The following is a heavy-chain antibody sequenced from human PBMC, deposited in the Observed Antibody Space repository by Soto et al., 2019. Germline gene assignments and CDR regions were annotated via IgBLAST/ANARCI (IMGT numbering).Heavy chain of an antibody. Sequence: SETLSLTCTVSGGSISSYYWSWIRQPPGKGLEWIGYIYYSGSTNYNPSLKSRVTISVDTSKNQFSLKLSSVTAADTAMYYCGVGSSWNSYYYYMDVWGKGTTVTVSS. J-gene: IGHJ6*03. CDR2: IYYSGST. D-gene: IGHD6-13*01. V-gene: IGHV4-59*01. CDR3: GVGSSWNSYYYYMDV. CDR1: GGSISSYY.